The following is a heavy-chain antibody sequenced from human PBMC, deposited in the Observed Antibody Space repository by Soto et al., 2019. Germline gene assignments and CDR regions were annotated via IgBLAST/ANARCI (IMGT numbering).Heavy chain of an antibody. D-gene: IGHD3-22*01. V-gene: IGHV4-30-4*01. J-gene: IGHJ4*02. CDR3: AREFRPFYDNSGYSFVTRVYFDY. CDR1: GVSISSGDYF. CDR2: IYYSGST. Sequence: SETLSLTCTVSGVSISSGDYFWSWIRQPPGKGLEWIGYIYYSGSTYYNPSLKSRVTISLDTSKNQFSLKLSSVTAADTAVYYCAREFRPFYDNSGYSFVTRVYFDYWGQGTLVTVSS.